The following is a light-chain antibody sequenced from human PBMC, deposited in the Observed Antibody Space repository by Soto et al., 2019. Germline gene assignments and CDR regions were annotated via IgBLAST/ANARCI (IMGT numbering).Light chain of an antibody. V-gene: IGLV2-8*01. CDR2: EVS. Sequence: QSALTQPPSASGSPGQSVTISFTGTSGDVGGYNYVSWYQQHPGKAPKLMIFEVSERPSGVPDRFSASKSGHTASLTVSGLQAEDEADYYCSSYAGSNNYVFGTGTKVTVL. CDR1: SGDVGGYNY. CDR3: SSYAGSNNYV. J-gene: IGLJ1*01.